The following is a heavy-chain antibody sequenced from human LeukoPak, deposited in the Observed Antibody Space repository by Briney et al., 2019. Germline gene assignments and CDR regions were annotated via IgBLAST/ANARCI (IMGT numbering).Heavy chain of an antibody. Sequence: SETLSLTCTVSGGSISSYCWTWIRQPPGKGLEWIGYICSSGGPNYNPSLKSRVTMSVGTSNNLFSLKLNSVTAADAAMYYCARHGGGYSFDYWGQGTLVTVSS. CDR2: ICSSGGP. D-gene: IGHD5-24*01. CDR3: ARHGGGYSFDY. CDR1: GGSISSYC. J-gene: IGHJ4*02. V-gene: IGHV4-59*08.